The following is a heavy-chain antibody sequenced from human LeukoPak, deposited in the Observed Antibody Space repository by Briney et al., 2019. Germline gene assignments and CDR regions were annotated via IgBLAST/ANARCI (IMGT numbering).Heavy chain of an antibody. CDR3: ARGSVELQRLDSFDV. V-gene: IGHV3-21*01. CDR1: GFTFSSYS. CDR2: ISTTSRHI. Sequence: GGSLRLSCAASGFTFSSYSIDWVRQAPGKGLEWVSSISTTSRHIYYADSVKGRFTISRDNAKNSLYLQMTSLRAEDTAVYYCARGSVELQRLDSFDVWGQGTMVTVSP. J-gene: IGHJ3*01. D-gene: IGHD6-25*01.